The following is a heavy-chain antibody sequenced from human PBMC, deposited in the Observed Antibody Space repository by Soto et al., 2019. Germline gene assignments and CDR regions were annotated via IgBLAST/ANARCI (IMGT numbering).Heavy chain of an antibody. CDR3: ARRGPGTCFDS. Sequence: EVQLLDSGGGLVQPGGLLRLSCASSGFTFSSYAMNWVRQAPGKGLEWVSVISGSGDSTYYADSVKGRFTISRDNCKNTLYRQMNSLRTEGTAVYYCARRGPGTCFDSWGQGTLVTVSS. J-gene: IGHJ4*02. CDR2: ISGSGDST. V-gene: IGHV3-23*01. D-gene: IGHD6-13*01. CDR1: GFTFSSYA.